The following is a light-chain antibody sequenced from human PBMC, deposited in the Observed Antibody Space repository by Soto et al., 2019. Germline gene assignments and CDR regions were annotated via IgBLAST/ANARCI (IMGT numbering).Light chain of an antibody. Sequence: QSALAQPPSASGSPGQSVTISCTGSGSDIGAYNFVSWYQQHPGKAPKLMIFGVTERPSGVPDRFSGSKSGNTASLTISGLQADDEADYYCYSYAGRNIVVFGGGTKLTVL. V-gene: IGLV2-8*01. CDR2: GVT. CDR3: YSYAGRNIVV. J-gene: IGLJ2*01. CDR1: GSDIGAYNF.